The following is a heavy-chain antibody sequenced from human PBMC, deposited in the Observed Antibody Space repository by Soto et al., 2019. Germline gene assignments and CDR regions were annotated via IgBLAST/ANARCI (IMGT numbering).Heavy chain of an antibody. D-gene: IGHD6-13*01. CDR2: IDTSGHST. J-gene: IGHJ4*02. CDR3: AKDSWYFDL. CDR1: GFVFPNFW. Sequence: GGSLRLSCEASGFVFPNFWMHWVRHVPGKGLVWVARIDTSGHSTNYAESVKGRFTISRDNAKNTVSLQMNSLRVEDTGVYYCAKDSWYFDLWSQGSQVTVSS. V-gene: IGHV3-74*01.